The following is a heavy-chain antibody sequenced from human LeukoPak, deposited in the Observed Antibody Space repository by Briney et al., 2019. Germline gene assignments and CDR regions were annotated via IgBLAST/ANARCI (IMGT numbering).Heavy chain of an antibody. Sequence: SETLSLTCAVYGGSFSGYYWSWIRQPPGKGLEWVGEINHSGSTNYNPSLKSRVTISVDTSKNQFSLKLSSVTAADTAVYYCAREGGDYSSSWPWTVGYWGQGTLVTVSS. CDR2: INHSGST. CDR3: AREGGDYSSSWPWTVGY. D-gene: IGHD6-13*01. J-gene: IGHJ4*02. CDR1: GGSFSGYY. V-gene: IGHV4-34*01.